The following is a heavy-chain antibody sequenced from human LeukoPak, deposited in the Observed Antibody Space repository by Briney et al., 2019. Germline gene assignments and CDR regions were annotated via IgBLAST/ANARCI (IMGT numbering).Heavy chain of an antibody. Sequence: GSSVKVSCKASGGTFSSYAISWVRQAPGQGLEWMGGIIPIFGTANYAQKIQGRVTITADKSTSTAYMELSSLRSEDTAVYYCARDSMMITFGGVIVNTHYFDYWGQGTLVTVSS. J-gene: IGHJ4*02. D-gene: IGHD3-16*02. CDR1: GGTFSSYA. CDR3: ARDSMMITFGGVIVNTHYFDY. V-gene: IGHV1-69*06. CDR2: IIPIFGTA.